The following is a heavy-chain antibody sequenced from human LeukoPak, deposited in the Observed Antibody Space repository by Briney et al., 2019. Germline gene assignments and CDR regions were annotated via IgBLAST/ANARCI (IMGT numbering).Heavy chain of an antibody. Sequence: GGSLRLSCAASGFTFSSYGMHWVRQAPGKGLEGVAFIRYDGSNKYYADSVKGRFTIARDNTNNTLYLQMNNLRVDDTAVYYGAKKGQADDDGKPDWGQGTLLTVSS. CDR1: GFTFSSYG. V-gene: IGHV3-30*02. CDR2: IRYDGSNK. D-gene: IGHD1-1*01. J-gene: IGHJ4*02. CDR3: AKKGQADDDGKPD.